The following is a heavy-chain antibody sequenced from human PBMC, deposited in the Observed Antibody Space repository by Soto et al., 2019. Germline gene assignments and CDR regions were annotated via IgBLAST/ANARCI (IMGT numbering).Heavy chain of an antibody. V-gene: IGHV3-30*03. CDR2: ISYDGSNK. D-gene: IGHD3-22*01. Sequence: QVQLVESGGGVVQPGRSLRLSCAATGFTFSSYGMHWVRQAPGKGLEWVAVISYDGSNKYYADSVKGRFTISRDNSKNTLYVSMNRLRATDPAVYYRATERVVVTITPPFDYWGPGPLGNASA. CDR3: ATERVVVTITPPFDY. J-gene: IGHJ4*02. CDR1: GFTFSSYG.